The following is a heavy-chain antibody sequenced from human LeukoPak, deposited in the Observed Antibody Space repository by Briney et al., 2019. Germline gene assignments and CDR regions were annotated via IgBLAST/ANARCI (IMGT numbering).Heavy chain of an antibody. D-gene: IGHD1-7*01. CDR2: LYYSGST. V-gene: IGHV4-39*07. CDR1: GGSISSSSYY. Sequence: SETLSLTCTVSGGSISSSSYYWDWIRQPPGKGLEWIGSLYYSGSTYYNPSLKSRVTISLDTSKNQFSLKLSSVTAADTAVYYCARGRGHGTTPWDYWGQGTLVTVSS. CDR3: ARGRGHGTTPWDY. J-gene: IGHJ4*02.